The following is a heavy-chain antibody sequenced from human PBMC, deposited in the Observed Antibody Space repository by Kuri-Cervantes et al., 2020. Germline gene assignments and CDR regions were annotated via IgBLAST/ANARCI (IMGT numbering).Heavy chain of an antibody. D-gene: IGHD3-22*01. CDR3: AKVVGDSSGSWFDY. CDR2: IWYDGSNK. V-gene: IGHV3-30*02. CDR1: GFTFSSCR. J-gene: IGHJ4*02. Sequence: GGSLRPSCAASGFTFSSCRMHWVRQAPGKGLEWVAVIWYDGSNKYYADSVKGRFTISRDNSKNTLYLQMNSLRAEDTAVYYCAKVVGDSSGSWFDYWGQGTLVTVSS.